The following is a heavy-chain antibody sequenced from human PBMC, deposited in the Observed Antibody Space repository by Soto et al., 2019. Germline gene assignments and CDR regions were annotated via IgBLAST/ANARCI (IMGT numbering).Heavy chain of an antibody. J-gene: IGHJ5*02. CDR1: GFTFSSYA. CDR2: ISGSGGST. V-gene: IGHV3-23*01. D-gene: IGHD6-19*01. CDR3: AGSSDWYAWFDP. Sequence: EVQLLESGGGLVQPGGSLRLSCAASGFTFSSYAMSWVRQAPGKGLEWVSAISGSGGSTYYADSMKGRFTISRDNSKSTLYLRMNRLRAEDTAVYFCAGSSDWYAWFDPWGKGTLVTFSS.